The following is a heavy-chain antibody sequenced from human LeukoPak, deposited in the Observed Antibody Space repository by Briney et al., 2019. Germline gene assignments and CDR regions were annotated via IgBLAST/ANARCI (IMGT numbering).Heavy chain of an antibody. CDR1: GGSINSPGYY. CDR2: IYYMGST. V-gene: IGHV4-30-2*01. J-gene: IGHJ4*02. CDR3: ARVVMEWGGSAAQRLDY. Sequence: PSETLSLTCNVSGGSINSPGYYWSWVRQPPGKGLEWIGYIYYMGSTYYHPSLKSRVTISLDKSKNQFSLKLTSVTAADTALYFCARVVMEWGGSAAQRLDYWGQGTLVTVSS. D-gene: IGHD3-16*01.